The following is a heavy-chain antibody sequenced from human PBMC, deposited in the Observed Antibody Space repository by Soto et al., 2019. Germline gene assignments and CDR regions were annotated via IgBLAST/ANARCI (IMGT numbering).Heavy chain of an antibody. CDR2: INAGSGNT. CDR3: ARHLFGGVIVKVGPIDD. CDR1: GYTSTNYG. Sequence: ASVKVSCKASGYTSTNYGMHWVRQAPGQRLEWMGWINAGSGNTKYSQKFQGRITITRDTSASTVYMELSSLRSEDTAVYYCARHLFGGVIVKVGPIDDWGQGTLVTVSS. D-gene: IGHD3-16*02. V-gene: IGHV1-3*01. J-gene: IGHJ4*02.